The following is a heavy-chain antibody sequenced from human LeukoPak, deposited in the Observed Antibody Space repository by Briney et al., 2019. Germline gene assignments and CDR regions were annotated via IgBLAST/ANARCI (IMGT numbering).Heavy chain of an antibody. J-gene: IGHJ5*02. CDR2: IYYSGST. Sequence: PSETLSLTCTVSGGSISSGGYYWSWIRQHPGKGLEWIGYIYYSGSTYYNPSLKSRVTISVDTSKNQFSLKLSSVTAADTAVYYCAGRYCSSTSCYRAFDPWGQGTLVTVSS. CDR3: AGRYCSSTSCYRAFDP. D-gene: IGHD2-2*01. CDR1: GGSISSGGYY. V-gene: IGHV4-31*03.